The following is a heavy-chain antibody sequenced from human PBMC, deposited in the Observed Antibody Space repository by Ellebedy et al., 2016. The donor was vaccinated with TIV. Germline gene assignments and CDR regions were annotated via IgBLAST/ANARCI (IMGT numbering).Heavy chain of an antibody. CDR3: ARDSSNSRWYL. J-gene: IGHJ5*02. V-gene: IGHV4-34*01. Sequence: SETLSLXCAVYGGSFSDYYWSWIRQPPGKGLEWIGEINHSGSTNYNPSLKSRVTISVDTSKNQFSLKLSSVTAADTAVYYCARDSSNSRWYLWGQGTLVTVSS. CDR2: INHSGST. CDR1: GGSFSDYY. D-gene: IGHD4-23*01.